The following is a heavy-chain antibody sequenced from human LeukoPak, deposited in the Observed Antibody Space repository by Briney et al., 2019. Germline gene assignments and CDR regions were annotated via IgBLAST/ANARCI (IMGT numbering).Heavy chain of an antibody. V-gene: IGHV3-66*04. CDR1: GFTFSSYA. Sequence: GGSLRLSCAASGFTFSSYAMSWVRQAPGKGLEWVSVIYSGGSTYYADSVKGRFTISRDNSKNTLYLQMNSLRAEDTAVYYCARLNDFWNGYLDYWGQGTLVTVSS. D-gene: IGHD3-3*01. J-gene: IGHJ4*02. CDR3: ARLNDFWNGYLDY. CDR2: IYSGGST.